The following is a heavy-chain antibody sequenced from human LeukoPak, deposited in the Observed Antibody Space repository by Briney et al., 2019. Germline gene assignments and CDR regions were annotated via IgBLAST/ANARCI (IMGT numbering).Heavy chain of an antibody. Sequence: PSETLSLTCTVSGGSISSYYWSWIRQPPGKGLEWIGYIYYIGSTYYNPSLKSRVTISVDTSKNQFSLKLSSVTAADTAVYYCARDLGLGYFDLWGRGTLVTVSS. J-gene: IGHJ2*01. V-gene: IGHV4-30-4*08. D-gene: IGHD5/OR15-5a*01. CDR3: ARDLGLGYFDL. CDR1: GGSISSYY. CDR2: IYYIGST.